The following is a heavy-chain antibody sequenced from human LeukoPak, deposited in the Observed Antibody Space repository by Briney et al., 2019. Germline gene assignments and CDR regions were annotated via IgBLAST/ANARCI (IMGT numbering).Heavy chain of an antibody. Sequence: SETLSLTCTVSGGSISSYYWSWIRQPPGKGLEWIGYIYYSGSTNYNPSLKSRVTISVDTSKNQFSLKLSSVTAADTAVYYCARHFYYDSTLNFDYWGQGTLVTVSS. D-gene: IGHD3-22*01. V-gene: IGHV4-59*08. CDR1: GGSISSYY. CDR3: ARHFYYDSTLNFDY. J-gene: IGHJ4*02. CDR2: IYYSGST.